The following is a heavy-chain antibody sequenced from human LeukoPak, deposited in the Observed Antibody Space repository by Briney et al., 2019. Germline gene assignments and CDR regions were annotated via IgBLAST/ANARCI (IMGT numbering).Heavy chain of an antibody. V-gene: IGHV4-59*08. Sequence: SETLSLTCTVSGGSINSYYWSWIRQPPGKGLEWIAWIYYSGSANYNPSLKSRVTISVDTSKNQFSLKLTSVTAADTAVYYCARVDSSDAGNFDYWGQGTLVTVSS. CDR1: GGSINSYY. D-gene: IGHD2-15*01. J-gene: IGHJ4*02. CDR3: ARVDSSDAGNFDY. CDR2: IYYSGSA.